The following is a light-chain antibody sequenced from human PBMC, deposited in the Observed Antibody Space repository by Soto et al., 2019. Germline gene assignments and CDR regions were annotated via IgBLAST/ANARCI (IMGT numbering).Light chain of an antibody. CDR2: DVS. CDR1: SSDVGGYNY. V-gene: IGLV2-11*01. Sequence: QSVLTQPRSVSGSPGQSVTISCTGTSSDVGGYNYVSWYQQHPGKAPQLMIDDVSKRHSGVPDRFSGTKSGNTASTTISGPQAEDEADYYGCADEGSPVYVFGTGTKVTVL. CDR3: CADEGSPVYV. J-gene: IGLJ1*01.